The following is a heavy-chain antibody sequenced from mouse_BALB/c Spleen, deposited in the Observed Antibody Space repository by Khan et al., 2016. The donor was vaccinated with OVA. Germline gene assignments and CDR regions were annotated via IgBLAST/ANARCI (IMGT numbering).Heavy chain of an antibody. CDR2: MFPGDGST. V-gene: IGHV1-85*01. J-gene: IGHJ3*01. D-gene: IGHD3-3*01. CDR1: GYTFTSYD. Sequence: QVQLQQPGAELVKPGASVKLSCKASGYTFTSYDINWVRQRPEQGLEWIGWMFPGDGSTKSNENFKGKATLTPAKSSSTAYMQLSRLTSEDSGADFCARGGDGGFAYWGQGTLVTVSA. CDR3: ARGGDGGFAY.